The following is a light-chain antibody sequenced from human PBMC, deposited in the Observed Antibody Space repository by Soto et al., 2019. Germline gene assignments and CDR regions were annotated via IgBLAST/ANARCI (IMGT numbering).Light chain of an antibody. V-gene: IGKV3-20*01. CDR2: GAS. J-gene: IGKJ1*01. CDR3: QQYGSSPGT. Sequence: EIFLTQSPGSLSLSPGERXXXXXXXSQSVSSSYLAWYQQKPGQAPRLLIYGASSRATGIPDRFSGSGSGTDSTLTISRLEPEDFAVYYCQQYGSSPGTFGQGTKVDIK. CDR1: QSVSSSY.